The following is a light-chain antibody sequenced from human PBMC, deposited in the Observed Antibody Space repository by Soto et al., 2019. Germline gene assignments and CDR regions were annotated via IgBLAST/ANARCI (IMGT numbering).Light chain of an antibody. CDR3: QQDYNLPPWT. V-gene: IGKV3-15*01. CDR2: DAS. CDR1: QSITTN. Sequence: PGERATLSCRASQSITTNLAWYQQKPGQAPRLLIYDASTRAANIPARFSGSGSGTDFTLTISSLQPEDFAVYYCQQDYNLPPWTFGQGTKVDIK. J-gene: IGKJ1*01.